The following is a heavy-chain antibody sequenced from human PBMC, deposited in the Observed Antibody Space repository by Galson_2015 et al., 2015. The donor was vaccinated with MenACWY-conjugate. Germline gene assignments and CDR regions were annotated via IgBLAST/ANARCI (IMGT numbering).Heavy chain of an antibody. V-gene: IGHV6-1*01. Sequence: CAISGDSVSSNSAAWNWIRQSPSRGLEWLGRTYYRSKWNNDYAVSVKSRITINPDTSKNQFSLQLNSVTPEDTAVYYCARDLNYDSSGYLGTDAFDIWGQGTMVTVSS. CDR1: GDSVSSNSAA. CDR3: ARDLNYDSSGYLGTDAFDI. CDR2: TYYRSKWNN. D-gene: IGHD3-22*01. J-gene: IGHJ3*02.